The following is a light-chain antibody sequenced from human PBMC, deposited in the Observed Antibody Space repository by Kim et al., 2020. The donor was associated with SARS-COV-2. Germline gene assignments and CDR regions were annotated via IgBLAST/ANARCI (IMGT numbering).Light chain of an antibody. Sequence: QVTQSPSSLSASVGDRVTISCRASHDISNFVAWYQQKPGKAPTLPIRGASTLQNGVPSRFSGSGSETDFTLTISSLQSEDLATYYCQQLKDYPLTFGGGTKLEI. CDR1: HDISNF. V-gene: IGKV1-9*01. CDR3: QQLKDYPLT. CDR2: GAS. J-gene: IGKJ4*01.